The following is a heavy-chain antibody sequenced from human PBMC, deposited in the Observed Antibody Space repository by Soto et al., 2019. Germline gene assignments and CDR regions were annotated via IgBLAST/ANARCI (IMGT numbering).Heavy chain of an antibody. Sequence: ASVKVSCKASGYTFTNYSMHWVRQAPGQRLEWMGWINAGNGNTKYSQKFQGRVTFTRDTSANTAYMELSSLISEDTAVYYCARPKDYDDCLDLWGQGTLVTVSS. V-gene: IGHV1-3*01. D-gene: IGHD3-22*01. CDR2: INAGNGNT. J-gene: IGHJ4*02. CDR3: ARPKDYDDCLDL. CDR1: GYTFTNYS.